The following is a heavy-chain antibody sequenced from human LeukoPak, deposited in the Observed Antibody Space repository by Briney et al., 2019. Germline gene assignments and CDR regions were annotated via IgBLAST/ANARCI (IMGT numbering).Heavy chain of an antibody. Sequence: ASVKVSCKASGYTFTGSYMHWVRQAPGQGLEGMGWLNPNSGDTKDSQKFQGRVTMTRDKSIDTAYMELSRLKSDDTAVYYCARGTTHLWFGEGGNALDIWGQGTMVTVSS. V-gene: IGHV1-2*02. CDR1: GYTFTGSY. CDR3: ARGTTHLWFGEGGNALDI. D-gene: IGHD3-10*01. CDR2: LNPNSGDT. J-gene: IGHJ3*02.